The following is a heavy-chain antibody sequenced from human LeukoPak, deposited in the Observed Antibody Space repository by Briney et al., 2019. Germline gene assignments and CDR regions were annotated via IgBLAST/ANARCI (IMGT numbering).Heavy chain of an antibody. Sequence: GASVKVSCKASGYTFTSYGCSWVRQAPGQGLEWMGCISAYNGNTNYAQQLQGRVTMTNDTSTSTAYMELRSLRSDDTAVYYCAGGGSYYELFDYWGQGTLVTVSS. CDR3: AGGGSYYELFDY. J-gene: IGHJ4*02. V-gene: IGHV1-18*01. D-gene: IGHD1-26*01. CDR2: ISAYNGNT. CDR1: GYTFTSYG.